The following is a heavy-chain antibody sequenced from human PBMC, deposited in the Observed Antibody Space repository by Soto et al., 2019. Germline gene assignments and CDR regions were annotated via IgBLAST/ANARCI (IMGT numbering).Heavy chain of an antibody. V-gene: IGHV3-53*01. CDR3: AKDGDQGYCSGGSCYSPILNDAFDI. D-gene: IGHD2-15*01. CDR2: IYSGGST. CDR1: GFTVSSNY. J-gene: IGHJ3*02. Sequence: GGSLRLSCAASGFTVSSNYMSWVRQAPGKGLEWVSVIYSGGSTYYADSVKGRFTISRDNSKNTLYLQMNSLRAEDTAVYYCAKDGDQGYCSGGSCYSPILNDAFDIWGQGTMVTVSS.